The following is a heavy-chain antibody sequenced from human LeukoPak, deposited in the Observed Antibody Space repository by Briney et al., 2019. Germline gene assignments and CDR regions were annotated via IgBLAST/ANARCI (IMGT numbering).Heavy chain of an antibody. CDR2: IYYSGST. J-gene: IGHJ6*03. CDR3: ARDLGIAAAGKSYYYYMDV. D-gene: IGHD6-13*01. Sequence: SETLSLTCTVSGGSISSSSYYWGWIRQPPGKGLEWIGSIYYSGSTYYNPSLKSRVTISVDTSKNQFSLKLSSVTAADTAVYYCARDLGIAAAGKSYYYYMDVWGKGTTVTVSS. V-gene: IGHV4-39*02. CDR1: GGSISSSSYY.